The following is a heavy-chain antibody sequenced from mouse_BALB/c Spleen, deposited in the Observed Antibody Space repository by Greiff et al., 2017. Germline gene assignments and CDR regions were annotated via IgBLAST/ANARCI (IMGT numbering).Heavy chain of an antibody. D-gene: IGHD2-10*02. Sequence: EVQLVESGGGLVKPGGSLKLSCAASGFTFSSYAMSWVRQTPEKRLEWVASISSGGSTYYPDSVKGRFTISRDNARNILYLQMSSLRSEDTAMYYCARYDYDAMDYWGQGTSVTVSS. CDR2: ISSGGST. J-gene: IGHJ4*01. CDR3: ARYDYDAMDY. CDR1: GFTFSSYA. V-gene: IGHV5-6-5*01.